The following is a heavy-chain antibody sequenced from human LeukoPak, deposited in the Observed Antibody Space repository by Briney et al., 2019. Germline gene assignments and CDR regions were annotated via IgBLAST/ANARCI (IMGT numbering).Heavy chain of an antibody. Sequence: SETLSLTCAVYAGTISSSNWWRRVRRPPGKGLEWIGGIYYSRSNYYNPSRKSRVTIYADTSKNQCSLKLSSVTAADTAVYYGARLDYGDYSWFAPWGQGTLVTVSS. D-gene: IGHD4-17*01. V-gene: IGHV4-39*01. CDR3: ARLDYGDYSWFAP. CDR2: IYYSRSN. CDR1: AGTISSSNW. J-gene: IGHJ5*02.